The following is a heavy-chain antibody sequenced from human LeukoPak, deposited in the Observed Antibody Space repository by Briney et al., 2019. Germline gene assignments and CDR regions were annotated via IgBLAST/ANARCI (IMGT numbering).Heavy chain of an antibody. Sequence: PETLSLTCTVSGGSISSYYWSWIRQPPGKGLEWIGYIYYSGSTNYNPSLKSRVTISVDTSKNQFSLKLSSVTAADTAVYYCAATRIIITMVRGVIPPPDYWGQGTLVTVSS. CDR1: GGSISSYY. CDR2: IYYSGST. D-gene: IGHD3-10*01. CDR3: AATRIIITMVRGVIPPPDY. V-gene: IGHV4-59*01. J-gene: IGHJ4*02.